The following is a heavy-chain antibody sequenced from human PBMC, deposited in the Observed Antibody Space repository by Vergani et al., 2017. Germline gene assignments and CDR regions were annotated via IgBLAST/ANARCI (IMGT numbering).Heavy chain of an antibody. CDR2: TWYDGNNK. CDR3: ARVLRLLYNRFDP. J-gene: IGHJ5*02. Sequence: QVQLVESGGGVVQPGRSLRLSCAASGFTFNQYGMHWVRQAPGKGPEWVAVTWYDGNNKQYADSVKGRFTISRDNSKSTMYLQMNSLRDEDTGVYYCARVLRLLYNRFDPWGQGTLVTVSS. D-gene: IGHD1-14*01. CDR1: GFTFNQYG. V-gene: IGHV3-33*01.